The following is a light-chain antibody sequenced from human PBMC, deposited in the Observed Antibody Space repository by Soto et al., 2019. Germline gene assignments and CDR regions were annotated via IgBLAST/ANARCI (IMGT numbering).Light chain of an antibody. J-gene: IGLJ3*02. CDR1: SSNIGAGYV. CDR3: QSYDNSLIGSV. CDR2: DHT. V-gene: IGLV1-40*01. Sequence: SVLTQPPAVSGAPGQRVTISCTGSSSNIGAGYVVHWYQQHPGTAPKLLIYDHTNRPSGVPDRFSGSKSGTSASLAITGLQAEDEADYYCQSYDNSLIGSVFGGGTKLTVL.